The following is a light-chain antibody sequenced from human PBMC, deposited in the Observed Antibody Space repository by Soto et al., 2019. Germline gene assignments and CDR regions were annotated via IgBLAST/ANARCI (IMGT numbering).Light chain of an antibody. CDR2: GVS. Sequence: EIVLTQSPGTLSLSPGERATLSCRASQSVSSGYLAWYQQKPGQAPRLLIYGVSARATAIPDRFSGSGSGTDFTLTISRLEPEDFAVYYCQQYGNSPYTFGQGTKLEIE. J-gene: IGKJ2*01. CDR3: QQYGNSPYT. V-gene: IGKV3-20*01. CDR1: QSVSSGY.